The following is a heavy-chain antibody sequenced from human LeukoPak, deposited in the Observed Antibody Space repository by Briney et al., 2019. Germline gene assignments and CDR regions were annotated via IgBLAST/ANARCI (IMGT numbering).Heavy chain of an antibody. D-gene: IGHD1-20*01. CDR2: ISAYNGNT. J-gene: IGHJ4*02. CDR3: ARLYRKTYKWNDQPDY. Sequence: ASVKVSCKASGYTFTSYDISWVRQAPGQGLEWMGWISAYNGNTNYAQKLQGRVTMTTDTSTSTAYMELRSLRSDDTAVYYCARLYRKTYKWNDQPDYWGQGTLVTVSS. CDR1: GYTFTSYD. V-gene: IGHV1-18*01.